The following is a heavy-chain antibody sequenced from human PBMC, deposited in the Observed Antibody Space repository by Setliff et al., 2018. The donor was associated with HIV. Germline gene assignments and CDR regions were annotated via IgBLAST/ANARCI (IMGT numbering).Heavy chain of an antibody. J-gene: IGHJ6*02. CDR2: IYPGDSDT. CDR1: GYSFSSYW. CDR3: ARLGGICSGGSCTALAYTMDV. D-gene: IGHD2-15*01. V-gene: IGHV5-51*01. Sequence: PGGSLKISCKGSGYSFSSYWIGWVRQVPGKGLEWVGIIYPGDSDTRYSPSFQGQVTISADKSISTAYLQCSSLMASDTAMYYCARLGGICSGGSCTALAYTMDVWGQGTTVTVSS.